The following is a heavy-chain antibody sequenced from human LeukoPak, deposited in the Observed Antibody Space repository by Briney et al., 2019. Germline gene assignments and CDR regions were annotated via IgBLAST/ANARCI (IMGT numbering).Heavy chain of an antibody. CDR2: IYYSGST. CDR1: GGSISSSSYY. Sequence: SETLSLTCTVSGGSISSSSYYWGWIRQPPGKGLEWIGSIYYSGSTYYNPSLKSRVTISVDTSKNQFSLKLSSVTAADTAVYYCARARIVGAPFDYWGQGTLVTVSS. CDR3: ARARIVGAPFDY. J-gene: IGHJ4*02. D-gene: IGHD1-26*01. V-gene: IGHV4-39*07.